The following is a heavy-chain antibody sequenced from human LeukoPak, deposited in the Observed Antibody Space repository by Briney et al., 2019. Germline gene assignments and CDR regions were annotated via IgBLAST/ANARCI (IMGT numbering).Heavy chain of an antibody. V-gene: IGHV4-39*01. J-gene: IGHJ5*02. Sequence: SETLSLTCTVSGGSISSSGCYWGWIRQPPGTRLEWIASIYYSGSTYYNPSLKSRVTISVDTSKNQLSLKLSSLTAADTAVYYCARHEYSGSYYGLSWFDPWGQGTLVTVSS. D-gene: IGHD1-26*01. CDR3: ARHEYSGSYYGLSWFDP. CDR1: GGSISSSGCY. CDR2: IYYSGST.